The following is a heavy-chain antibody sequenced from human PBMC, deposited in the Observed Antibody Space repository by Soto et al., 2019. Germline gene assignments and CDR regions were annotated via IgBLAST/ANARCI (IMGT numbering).Heavy chain of an antibody. CDR2: INPSGGST. V-gene: IGHV1-46*01. J-gene: IGHJ4*02. CDR3: ASLAYYYDSSCYYPQGVYFDY. CDR1: GYTFTSYY. D-gene: IGHD3-22*01. Sequence: QVQLVQSGAEVKKPGASVKVSCKASGYTFTSYYMHWVRQAPGQGLEWMGIINPSGGSTSYAQKFQGRVTMTRDTSTSTVYLVLGSLRSEDTAVYYCASLAYYYDSSCYYPQGVYFDYWGQGTLVTVSS.